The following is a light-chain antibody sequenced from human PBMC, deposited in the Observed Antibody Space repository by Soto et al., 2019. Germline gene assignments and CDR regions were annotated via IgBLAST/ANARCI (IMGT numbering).Light chain of an antibody. CDR1: SSNIGAGHD. J-gene: IGLJ1*01. V-gene: IGLV1-40*01. Sequence: QSVLTQPPSVSGAPGQRVTISCTGSSSNIGAGHDVHWYQQLPGTAPKLLIYGNGNRPSGVPDRFSGSKSGTSASLAITGLQAEDEADYYCQSYDSGLSGSFVFATGTKV. CDR2: GNG. CDR3: QSYDSGLSGSFV.